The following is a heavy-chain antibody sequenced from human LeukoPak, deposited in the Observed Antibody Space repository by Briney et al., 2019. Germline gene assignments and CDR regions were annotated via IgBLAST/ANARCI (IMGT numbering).Heavy chain of an antibody. D-gene: IGHD6-6*01. Sequence: PGGSLRLSCAGSGFIFSQFWMQWVRQVPGKGLVWVSRINGDGSSTNYADSVKGRFTISRDNAKNTLYLQMNSLIAEDTAVYYCARDGLPAARDIWGQGTMVTVSS. CDR2: INGDGSST. CDR3: ARDGLPAARDI. CDR1: GFIFSQFW. V-gene: IGHV3-74*01. J-gene: IGHJ3*02.